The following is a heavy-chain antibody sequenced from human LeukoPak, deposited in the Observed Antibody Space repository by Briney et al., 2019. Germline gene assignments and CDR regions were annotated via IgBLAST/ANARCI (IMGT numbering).Heavy chain of an antibody. CDR2: INPNSGGT. Sequence: ASVKVSCKASGYTFTGYYMHWVRQAPGQGLGWMGWINPNSGGTNYAQKFQGRVTMTRDTSIATAYMELNELTSDDTAVYYCAGQKDPRPIDYWGQGTLVTVSS. J-gene: IGHJ4*02. CDR3: AGQKDPRPIDY. V-gene: IGHV1-2*02. CDR1: GYTFTGYY.